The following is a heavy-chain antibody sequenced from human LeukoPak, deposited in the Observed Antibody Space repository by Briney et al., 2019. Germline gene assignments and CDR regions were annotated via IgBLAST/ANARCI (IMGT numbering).Heavy chain of an antibody. Sequence: ASVKVSCKASGYTFTGYYMHWVRQAPGQGLEWMGWTNPNSGVTNYAQNFQGRVTMTRDTSINTAYMDLSRLRSDDTAIYYCARDWNDILTGYGTDYWGQGTLVTVSS. V-gene: IGHV1-2*02. CDR3: ARDWNDILTGYGTDY. CDR1: GYTFTGYY. D-gene: IGHD3-9*01. CDR2: TNPNSGVT. J-gene: IGHJ4*02.